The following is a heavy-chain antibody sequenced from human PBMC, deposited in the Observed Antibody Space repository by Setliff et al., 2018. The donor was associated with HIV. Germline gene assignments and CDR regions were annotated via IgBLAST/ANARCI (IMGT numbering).Heavy chain of an antibody. CDR2: TSAINGDT. V-gene: IGHV1-18*01. Sequence: GASVKVSCKASGYTFNSFGILWVRQTPGQGFEWMGWTSAINGDTRYAQKVQGRVTMTEDTSTDTAYMELSSLRSDDTAVYYCAREIGDYYDSSGYYPPTDYYYGMDVWGQGTTVTVSS. CDR3: AREIGDYYDSSGYYPPTDYYYGMDV. J-gene: IGHJ6*02. CDR1: GYTFNSFG. D-gene: IGHD3-22*01.